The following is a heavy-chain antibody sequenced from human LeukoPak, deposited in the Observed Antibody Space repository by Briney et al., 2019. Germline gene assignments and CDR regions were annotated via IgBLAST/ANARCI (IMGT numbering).Heavy chain of an antibody. J-gene: IGHJ5*02. CDR1: GYTFTSYY. D-gene: IGHD6-19*01. CDR3: ASDVQIPSGWYRGSWFDP. Sequence: ASVKVSCKASGYTFTSYYMHWVRQAPGQGLEWMGIINPSGGSTSYAQKFQGRVTMTRDTSTSTVYMELSSLRSEDTAVYYCASDVQIPSGWYRGSWFDPWGQGTLVTVSS. CDR2: INPSGGST. V-gene: IGHV1-46*01.